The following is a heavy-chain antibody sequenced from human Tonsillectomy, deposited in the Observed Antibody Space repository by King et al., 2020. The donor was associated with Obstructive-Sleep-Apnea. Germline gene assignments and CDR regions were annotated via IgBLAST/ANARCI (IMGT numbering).Heavy chain of an antibody. D-gene: IGHD3-10*01. CDR3: ARGDVVRGVITDY. J-gene: IGHJ4*02. CDR2: ISRSDSTI. CDR1: GFTFSDYY. Sequence: VQLVESGGGLVKPGGSLRLSCAASGFTFSDYYMSWIRQSPGKGLEWVSYISRSDSTIYYADSVKGRFTIARDNGKNSLYLQMNSLRAEDTAVYYCARGDVVRGVITDYWGQGTLVTVSS. V-gene: IGHV3-11*01.